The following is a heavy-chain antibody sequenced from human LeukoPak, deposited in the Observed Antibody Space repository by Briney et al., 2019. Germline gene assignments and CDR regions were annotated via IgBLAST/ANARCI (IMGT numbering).Heavy chain of an antibody. V-gene: IGHV3-53*01. CDR2: LYTDGKT. J-gene: IGHJ3*02. D-gene: IGHD5/OR15-5a*01. Sequence: PGGSLRLSCAASGFTVSRKYMAWVRQAPGKGPEWVSTLYTDGKTYYTDSVEGRFTISRDEFQNTLDLQMNFLRAEDTAVYYCAKTRSTNPDDAFDIWGHGTLVTVSS. CDR3: AKTRSTNPDDAFDI. CDR1: GFTVSRKY.